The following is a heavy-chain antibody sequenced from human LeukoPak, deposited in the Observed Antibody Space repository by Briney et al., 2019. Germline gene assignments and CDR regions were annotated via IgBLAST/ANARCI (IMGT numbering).Heavy chain of an antibody. CDR2: ISAYNGNT. J-gene: IGHJ4*02. CDR3: ARGDPIVGATGVVNY. D-gene: IGHD1-26*01. CDR1: GYTFTSYG. Sequence: ASVKVSCRASGYTFTSYGISWVRQAPGQGLEWMGWISAYNGNTNYAQKLQGRVTMTTDTSTSTAYMELRSLRSDDTAVYYCARGDPIVGATGVVNYWGQGTLVTVSS. V-gene: IGHV1-18*01.